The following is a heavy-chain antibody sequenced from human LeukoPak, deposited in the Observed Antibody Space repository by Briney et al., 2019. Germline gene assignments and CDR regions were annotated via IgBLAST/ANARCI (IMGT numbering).Heavy chain of an antibody. CDR1: GFSFSGYA. Sequence: GGSLRLSCAASGFSFSGYAMSWVRQAPGKGLEWVSSISGSGNSIYYADSVKGRFTLSRDNAKKSLYLKKNSLRAEDTAVYYCARVGEGSSSGVPAAKIVDYWGEGILVTVSS. CDR2: ISGSGNSI. J-gene: IGHJ4*01. CDR3: ARVGEGSSSGVPAAKIVDY. D-gene: IGHD2-2*01. V-gene: IGHV3-21*01.